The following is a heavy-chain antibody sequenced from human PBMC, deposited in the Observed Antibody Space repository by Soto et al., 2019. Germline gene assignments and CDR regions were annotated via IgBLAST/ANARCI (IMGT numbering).Heavy chain of an antibody. V-gene: IGHV3-23*01. Sequence: EVQLLESGGGLVQPGGSLRLSCAASGLTFSSYAMSWVRQAPGKGLEWVSAISGSGGSTYYADSVKGRFTISRDNSKNTLYLQMNSLRAEDTAVYYCAKDRKVGYNWNPFDYWGQGTLVTVSS. D-gene: IGHD1-20*01. J-gene: IGHJ4*02. CDR3: AKDRKVGYNWNPFDY. CDR2: ISGSGGST. CDR1: GLTFSSYA.